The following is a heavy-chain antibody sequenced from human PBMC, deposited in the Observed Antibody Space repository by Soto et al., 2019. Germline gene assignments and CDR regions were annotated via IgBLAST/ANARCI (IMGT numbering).Heavy chain of an antibody. V-gene: IGHV4-4*02. Sequence: SETLSLTCAVSSGSISSSNWWSWVRQPPGKGLEWIGEIYHSGSTNYNPSLKSRVTISVDKSKNQFSLKLSPVTAADTAVYYCARGTNCSGGSCHIYWGQGTLVTVSS. CDR1: SGSISSSNW. CDR2: IYHSGST. D-gene: IGHD2-15*01. J-gene: IGHJ4*02. CDR3: ARGTNCSGGSCHIY.